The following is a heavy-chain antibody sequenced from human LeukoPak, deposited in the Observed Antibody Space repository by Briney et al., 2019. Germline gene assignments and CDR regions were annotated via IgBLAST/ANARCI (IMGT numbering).Heavy chain of an antibody. CDR2: MYHNSGAT. CDR1: GYSITTGYY. CDR3: VKSGGYGLIDY. V-gene: IGHV4-38-2*02. J-gene: IGHJ4*02. D-gene: IGHD6-19*01. Sequence: SETLSLTCTVSGYSITTGYYWAWIRQPPGKGPEWIGSMYHNSGATFYSPSLKSRVTISVDTSKNQLSLKLSSVTAADTAMYYCVKSGGYGLIDYWGQGTLVTVSS.